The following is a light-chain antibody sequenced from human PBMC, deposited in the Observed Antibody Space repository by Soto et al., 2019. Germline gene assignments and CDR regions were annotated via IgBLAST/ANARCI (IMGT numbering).Light chain of an antibody. CDR3: HQYGISPPRT. CDR2: GAS. V-gene: IGKV3-20*01. Sequence: EIVLTQSPGTLSLSPGEGATLSCRASLTISNNFIAWYQHKPGQAPRLLIYGASSRATGIPDRFSGSGSGTDFTLTIGRLEPEDFAVYYCHQYGISPPRTFGQGTKVDIK. J-gene: IGKJ1*01. CDR1: LTISNNF.